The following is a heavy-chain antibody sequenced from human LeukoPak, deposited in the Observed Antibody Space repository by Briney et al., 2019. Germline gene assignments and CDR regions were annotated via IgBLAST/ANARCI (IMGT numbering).Heavy chain of an antibody. V-gene: IGHV1-2*02. CDR3: ARSWDFWSGYSPDY. D-gene: IGHD3-3*01. J-gene: IGHJ4*02. CDR1: GYTFTGYY. Sequence: ASVKVSCKASGYTFTGYYMHWVRQAPGQGLEWMGWINPNSGGTNYAQKFQGRVTMTRDTSISTAYMELSRLRSADTAVYYCARSWDFWSGYSPDYWGQGTLVTVSS. CDR2: INPNSGGT.